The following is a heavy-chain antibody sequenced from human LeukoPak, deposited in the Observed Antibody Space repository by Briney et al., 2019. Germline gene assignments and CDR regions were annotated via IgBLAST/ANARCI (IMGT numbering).Heavy chain of an antibody. V-gene: IGHV3-23*01. CDR1: GITFRIYA. CDR3: AKTADYFDSTDYYRPDAFDI. Sequence: GGSLRLSCAGSGITFRIYAMTWVRQAPGKGLEWVSAISGSGSMTYYADSVKGRFTISRDKSNNTLYLQMNSLRAEDTALYYCAKTADYFDSTDYYRPDAFDIWGQGTMVTVSS. J-gene: IGHJ3*02. D-gene: IGHD3-22*01. CDR2: ISGSGSMT.